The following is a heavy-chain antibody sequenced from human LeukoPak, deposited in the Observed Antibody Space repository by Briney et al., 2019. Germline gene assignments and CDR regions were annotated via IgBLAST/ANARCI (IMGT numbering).Heavy chain of an antibody. Sequence: LRLSCAASGFTFDDYAMHWVRQAPGKGLEWVSGISWNSGSIGYADSVKGRFTISRDNAKNSLYLQMNSLRAEDTALYYCAKEDRRGRHFDYWGQGTLVTVSS. J-gene: IGHJ4*02. CDR3: AKEDRRGRHFDY. CDR1: GFTFDDYA. D-gene: IGHD3-16*01. V-gene: IGHV3-9*01. CDR2: ISWNSGSI.